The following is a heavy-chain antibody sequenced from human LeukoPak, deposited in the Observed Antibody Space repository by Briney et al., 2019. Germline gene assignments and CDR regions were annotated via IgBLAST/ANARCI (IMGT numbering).Heavy chain of an antibody. CDR1: GGSISSYY. D-gene: IGHD5-18*01. CDR2: IYYSGST. CDR3: ARRAPYSYEWSTLDY. V-gene: IGHV4-59*08. J-gene: IGHJ4*02. Sequence: SETLSLTCTVSGGSISSYYWSWIRQPPGKGLEWIGYIYYSGSTNYNPSLKSRVTISVDTSRNQFSLKLCSVTAADTAVYYCARRAPYSYEWSTLDYWGQGTLVTVSS.